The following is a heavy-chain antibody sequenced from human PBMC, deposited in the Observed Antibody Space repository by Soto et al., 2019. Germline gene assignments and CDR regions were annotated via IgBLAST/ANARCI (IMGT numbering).Heavy chain of an antibody. J-gene: IGHJ6*02. V-gene: IGHV3-30-3*01. CDR3: ARDQQLVQGNYNHDMDV. CDR2: ILYDGINK. CDR1: GFTFSSYA. Sequence: GGSLRLSCAASGFTFSSYAMHWVRQAPGKGLEWVTVILYDGINKYYADSVKGRFTISRDNSKNTLYLQMNSLRPEDTAVYYCARDQQLVQGNYNHDMDVWGQGTTVTVSS. D-gene: IGHD6-13*01.